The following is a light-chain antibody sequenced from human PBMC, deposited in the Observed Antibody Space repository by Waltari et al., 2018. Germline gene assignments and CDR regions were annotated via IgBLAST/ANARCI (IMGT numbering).Light chain of an antibody. V-gene: IGLV3-21*04. J-gene: IGLJ2*01. CDR2: DDR. Sequence: SYVLTQPPSVSVAPGKTATITCGANKIGTKNVHWYQKKPGQAPVLVIFDDRNRPSGIPERIAGSNAGNTATLTSSRAEAGDEADYYCQVWDSRSGIFGGGTKLTVL. CDR1: KIGTKN. CDR3: QVWDSRSGI.